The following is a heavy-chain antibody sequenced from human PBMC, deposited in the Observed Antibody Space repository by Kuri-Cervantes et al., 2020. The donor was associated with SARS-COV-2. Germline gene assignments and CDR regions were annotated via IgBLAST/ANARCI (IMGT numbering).Heavy chain of an antibody. CDR3: AKRARVVPAAAVYYYYMDV. Sequence: SVKVSCKASGGTFSSYAISWVRQAPGQGLEWMGGIIPIFGTANYAQKFQGRVTITTDESTSTAYMELSSLRSEDTAVYYCAKRARVVPAAAVYYYYMDVWGKGTTVTVSS. CDR2: IIPIFGTA. D-gene: IGHD2-2*01. CDR1: GGTFSSYA. V-gene: IGHV1-69*05. J-gene: IGHJ6*03.